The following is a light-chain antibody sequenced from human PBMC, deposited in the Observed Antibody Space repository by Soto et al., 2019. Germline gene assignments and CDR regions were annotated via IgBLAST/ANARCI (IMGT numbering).Light chain of an antibody. V-gene: IGLV2-11*01. CDR3: CSYEGSYTFV. J-gene: IGLJ1*01. CDR2: DSS. CDR1: SSDVGGYNY. Sequence: QSVLTQPRPVSGSPGQSVNISCTGTSSDVGGYNYVSWYQQHPGMAPKLTIPDSSKRPPGVLHRFSGPTSGKTASLTISGLQVEEEADYYCCSYEGSYTFVFGTGTKVTVL.